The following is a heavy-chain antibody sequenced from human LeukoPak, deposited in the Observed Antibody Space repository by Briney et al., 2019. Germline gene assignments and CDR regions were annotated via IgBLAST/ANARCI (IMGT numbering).Heavy chain of an antibody. D-gene: IGHD2-2*01. CDR1: GGTFSSYA. CDR2: INPNSGGT. J-gene: IGHJ4*02. Sequence: ASVKVSCKASGGTFSSYAISWVRQAPGQGLEWMGWINPNSGGTNYAQKFQGRVTMTRDTAISTAYMELSRLRSDDTAVYYCARANIVVVPAAFDYWGQGTLVTVSS. V-gene: IGHV1-2*02. CDR3: ARANIVVVPAAFDY.